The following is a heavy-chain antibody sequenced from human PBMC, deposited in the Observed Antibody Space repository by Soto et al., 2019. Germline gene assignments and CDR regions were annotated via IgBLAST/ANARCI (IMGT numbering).Heavy chain of an antibody. Sequence: ILSLTGTDAGGCMSSGDYPWSWIRQPPGKGLEWIGYIYYSGITSYHPSLKSRVTISVDTSKNQFSLKLSSVTAADTAVYYCDRDQLAGSDGTWFDPWGQGTLVTVSS. J-gene: IGHJ5*02. CDR2: IYYSGIT. CDR3: DRDQLAGSDGTWFDP. D-gene: IGHD6-19*01. V-gene: IGHV4-30-4*01. CDR1: GGCMSSGDYP.